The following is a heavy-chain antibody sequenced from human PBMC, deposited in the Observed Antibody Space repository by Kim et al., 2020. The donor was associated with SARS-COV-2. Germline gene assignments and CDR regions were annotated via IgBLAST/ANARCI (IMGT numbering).Heavy chain of an antibody. CDR1: GFSLSTSGMC. J-gene: IGHJ5*02. Sequence: SGPTLVNPTQTLTLTCTFSGFSLSTSGMCVSWIRPPPGKALEWLALIDWDDDKYYSTSLKTRLTISKDTSKNQVVLTMTNMDPVDTATYYCARIIIDEWFGELYVPDGFDPWGQETLVTVSS. V-gene: IGHV2-70*01. CDR3: ARIIIDEWFGELYVPDGFDP. D-gene: IGHD3-10*01. CDR2: IDWDDDK.